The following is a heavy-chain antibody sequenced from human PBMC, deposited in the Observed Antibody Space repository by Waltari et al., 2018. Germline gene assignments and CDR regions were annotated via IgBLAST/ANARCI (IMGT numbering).Heavy chain of an antibody. CDR3: ARGLESVVFDY. CDR1: GGTFSSYA. Sequence: QVQLVQSGAEVKKPGSSVKVSCKASGGTFSSYAISWVRQATGQGLEWMGGIIPILGTASSAQKLQGRVTITADESTSTADMELRSLRSEDTAVYYCARGLESVVFDYWGQGALVAVSS. CDR2: IIPILGTA. D-gene: IGHD2-15*01. V-gene: IGHV1-69*01. J-gene: IGHJ4*02.